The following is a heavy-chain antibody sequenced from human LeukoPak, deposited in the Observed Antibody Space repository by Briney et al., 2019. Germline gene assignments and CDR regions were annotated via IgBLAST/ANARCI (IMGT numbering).Heavy chain of an antibody. V-gene: IGHV3-23*01. Sequence: QPGGSLRLSCAASGFTFGSYAMSWVRQAPGKGLEWISTVSSGGVSTYYADSVKGRFTISRDNSKNTMDLQMNSLRAEDTALYYCVKDTIGYYQPFDVWGQGTLVTVSS. CDR3: VKDTIGYYQPFDV. J-gene: IGHJ4*02. CDR1: GFTFGSYA. CDR2: VSSGGVST. D-gene: IGHD3-22*01.